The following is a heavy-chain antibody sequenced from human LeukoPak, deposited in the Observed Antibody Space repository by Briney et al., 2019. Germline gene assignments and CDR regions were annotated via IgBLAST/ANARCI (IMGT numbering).Heavy chain of an antibody. V-gene: IGHV3-30*02. J-gene: IGHJ4*02. CDR3: AKDHAKRVSDDSSGYYYSGFDY. Sequence: GGSLRLSCAASGFTFSSYGMHWVRQAPGKGLEWVAFIRYDGSNKYYADSVKGRFTISRDNSKNTLYLQMNSLRAEDTAVYYCAKDHAKRVSDDSSGYYYSGFDYWGQGTLVTVSS. D-gene: IGHD3-22*01. CDR1: GFTFSSYG. CDR2: IRYDGSNK.